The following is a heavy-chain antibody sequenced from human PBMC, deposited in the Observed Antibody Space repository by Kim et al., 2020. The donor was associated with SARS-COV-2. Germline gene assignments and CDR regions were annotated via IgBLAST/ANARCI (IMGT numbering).Heavy chain of an antibody. Sequence: ASVKVSCKASGYTFTSYGISWVRQAPGQGLEWMGWISAYNGNTNYAQKLQGRVTMTTDTSTSTAYMELRSLRSDDTAVYYCARDRGSITPYYYYMDVWGKGTTVTVSS. J-gene: IGHJ6*03. D-gene: IGHD2-15*01. CDR3: ARDRGSITPYYYYMDV. CDR2: ISAYNGNT. V-gene: IGHV1-18*01. CDR1: GYTFTSYG.